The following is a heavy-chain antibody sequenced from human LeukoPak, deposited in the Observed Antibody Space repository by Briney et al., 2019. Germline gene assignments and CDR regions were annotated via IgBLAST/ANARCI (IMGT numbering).Heavy chain of an antibody. J-gene: IGHJ6*03. CDR1: GGSISSSS. CDR3: ARTFGELSCMDV. D-gene: IGHD3-10*01. Sequence: ETLSLTCTLSGGSISSSSYYWGWIRQPPGKGLEWVSYISSSSSTIYYADSVKGRFTISRDNAKNSLYLQMNSLRAEDTAVYYCARTFGELSCMDVWGKGTTVTVSS. V-gene: IGHV3-48*01. CDR2: ISSSSSTI.